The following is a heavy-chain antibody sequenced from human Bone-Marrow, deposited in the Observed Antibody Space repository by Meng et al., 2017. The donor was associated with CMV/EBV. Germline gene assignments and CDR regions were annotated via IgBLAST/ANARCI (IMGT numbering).Heavy chain of an antibody. CDR1: GGTFSSYA. J-gene: IGHJ6*02. CDR2: MNPNSGNT. V-gene: IGHV1-8*02. CDR3: ARRGPDYYYAIDV. Sequence: ASVKVSCKASGGTFSSYAISWVRQAPGQGLEWMGWMNPNSGNTGYAQKFQGRVTMTSDTSISTAYMELSSLTSEDTAVYSCARRGPDYYYAIDVWGQGTTVTVSS.